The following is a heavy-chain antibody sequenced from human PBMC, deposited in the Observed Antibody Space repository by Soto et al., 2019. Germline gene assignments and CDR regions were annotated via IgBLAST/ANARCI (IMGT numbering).Heavy chain of an antibody. CDR1: GYTFTSYG. CDR2: ISAYNGNT. Sequence: QVQLVQSGAEVKKPGASVKVSCKASGYTFTSYGISWVRQAPGQGLEWMGWISAYNGNTQYAQKLQGRVTMTTATLTSTAARGLRSLRSEDTAVYYCASDLAVALIDYWGQGTLVTVAS. D-gene: IGHD6-19*01. J-gene: IGHJ4*02. CDR3: ASDLAVALIDY. V-gene: IGHV1-18*01.